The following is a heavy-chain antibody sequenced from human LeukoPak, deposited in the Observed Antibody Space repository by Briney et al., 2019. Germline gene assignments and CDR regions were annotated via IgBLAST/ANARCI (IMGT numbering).Heavy chain of an antibody. CDR3: ARDPLRYLRVGHYDY. Sequence: GGSLRLSCAASGFTFSNSAMNWVRQVPGKGLEWVSSIDYDSSHIYYAASVRGRFTISRGNARNSVYLQMNSLRVEDTAVYYCARDPLRYLRVGHYDYWGQGTLVAVSS. CDR2: IDYDSSHI. D-gene: IGHD3-9*01. CDR1: GFTFSNSA. J-gene: IGHJ4*02. V-gene: IGHV3-21*01.